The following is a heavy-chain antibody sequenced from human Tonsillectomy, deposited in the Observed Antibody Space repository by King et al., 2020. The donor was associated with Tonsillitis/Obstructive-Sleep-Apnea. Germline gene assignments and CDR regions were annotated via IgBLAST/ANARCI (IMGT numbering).Heavy chain of an antibody. V-gene: IGHV4-59*01. CDR1: GGSISSYY. CDR2: IYYSGST. CDR3: ARGYYDFWSDILSFDY. J-gene: IGHJ4*02. D-gene: IGHD3-3*01. Sequence: VQLQESGPGLVKPSETLSLTCTVSGGSISSYYWSWIRQPPGKGLEWIGSIYYSGSTNYNPSLKSRVTISVDTSKNQFSLKLSSVTAADTAVYYCARGYYDFWSDILSFDYWGQGTLVTVSS.